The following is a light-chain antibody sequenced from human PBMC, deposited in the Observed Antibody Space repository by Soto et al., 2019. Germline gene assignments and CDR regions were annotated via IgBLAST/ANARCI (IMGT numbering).Light chain of an antibody. Sequence: IVLTQSPGTLSLSPGERATLSCSASQSVGSGYLAWYQQKPGQAPRLLIYGASIRATGIPDRFTGSWSGTHFTLTISRLEPEDFALYYCQQYTTSPFTFGPGTKVDVK. CDR3: QQYTTSPFT. CDR1: QSVGSGY. CDR2: GAS. J-gene: IGKJ3*01. V-gene: IGKV3-20*01.